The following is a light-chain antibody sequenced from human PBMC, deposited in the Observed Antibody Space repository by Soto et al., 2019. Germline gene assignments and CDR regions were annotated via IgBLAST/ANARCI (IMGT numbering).Light chain of an antibody. CDR2: GAS. CDR1: QSVSSN. Sequence: EIVMTQSPATLSVSPGERATLSCRASQSVSSNLAWYQQKPGQAPRLLIYGASTRATGIPARFSGSGSGTECTLTISSLQSEDFAVYYCQHYNNWPRTVGQGTKVELK. J-gene: IGKJ1*01. V-gene: IGKV3-15*01. CDR3: QHYNNWPRT.